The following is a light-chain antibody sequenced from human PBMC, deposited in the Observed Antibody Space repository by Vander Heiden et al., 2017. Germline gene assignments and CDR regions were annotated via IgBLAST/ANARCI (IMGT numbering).Light chain of an antibody. V-gene: IGKV2-28*01. CDR1: QSLLHSNGYNY. CDR2: LGS. J-gene: IGKJ5*01. CDR3: KQALQTRVT. Sequence: IVMTQSPLSLPVTPGEPASISCRSSQSLLHSNGYNYLDWYLQKPGQSPQLLIYLGSNRASGVPDRFSRSGSGTDFTLKVSRVEAEDVGVYYCKQALQTRVTFGQGTRLEIK.